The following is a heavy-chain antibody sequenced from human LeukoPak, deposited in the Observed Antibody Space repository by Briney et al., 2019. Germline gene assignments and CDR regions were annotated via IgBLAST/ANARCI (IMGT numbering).Heavy chain of an antibody. V-gene: IGHV3-48*02. J-gene: IGHJ4*02. CDR1: GFTFSSYS. Sequence: GGSLILSCAASGFTFSSYSMNWVRQAPGKGLEWVSYISSSSSTTYYADSVKGRFTIPRDNAKNSVFLQMNILRDEDTAVYYCARDYGDYGEYFDYWGQGTLVTVSS. D-gene: IGHD4-17*01. CDR2: ISSSSSTT. CDR3: ARDYGDYGEYFDY.